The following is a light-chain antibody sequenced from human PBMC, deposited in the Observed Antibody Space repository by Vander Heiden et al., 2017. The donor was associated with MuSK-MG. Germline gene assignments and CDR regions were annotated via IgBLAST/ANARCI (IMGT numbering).Light chain of an antibody. Sequence: SHVQPQPPSVSVAPRQTAGITGGGYNSGSKKVYWYKQKTGQATVVVIHYENDRPSGSTERVSGSNSGNTATLIISRVEAGDEADYYCQVGDSGTDHPVFGGGTRLTVL. CDR1: NSGSKK. J-gene: IGLJ3*02. V-gene: IGLV3-21*04. CDR2: YEN. CDR3: QVGDSGTDHPV.